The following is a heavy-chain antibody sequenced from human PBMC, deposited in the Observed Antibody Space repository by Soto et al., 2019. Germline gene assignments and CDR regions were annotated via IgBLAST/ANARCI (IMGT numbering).Heavy chain of an antibody. J-gene: IGHJ4*01. CDR2: ISYDGSNI. V-gene: IGHV3-30-3*01. CDR1: GFTFSSYA. CDR3: AGECFDY. Sequence: QVQLVASGGGVVQPGSSLRLSCAASGFTFSSYAMHWVRQAPGKGLEWVAVISYDGSNIYYADSEKGRFTISRDNFKNTQYRPMSGLRADDTEVDDGAGECFDYWGHGTLVTVAS.